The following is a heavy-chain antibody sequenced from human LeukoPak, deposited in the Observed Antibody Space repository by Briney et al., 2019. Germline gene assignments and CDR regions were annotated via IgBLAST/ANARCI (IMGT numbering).Heavy chain of an antibody. CDR2: ISSSSSYI. J-gene: IGHJ4*02. CDR3: AKGYDRYYFDY. CDR1: GFTFSSYS. Sequence: GGSLRLSCAASGFTFSSYSMNWVRQAPGKGLEWVSSISSSSSYIYCADSVKGRFTISRDNSKNTLYLQMNSLRAEDTALYYCAKGYDRYYFDYWGQGTLVTVSS. D-gene: IGHD3-22*01. V-gene: IGHV3-21*04.